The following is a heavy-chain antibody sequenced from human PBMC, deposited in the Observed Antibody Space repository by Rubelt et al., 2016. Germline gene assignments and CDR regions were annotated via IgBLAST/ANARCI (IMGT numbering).Heavy chain of an antibody. D-gene: IGHD3-22*01. Sequence: GLVQPGGSLRLSCAASGFTFSSYSMNWVRQAPGKGLEWIGSIYYSGSTYYNPSLKSRVTISVDTSKNQFSLKLSSVTAADTAVYYCARLSSSGFPACWGQGTLVTVSS. V-gene: IGHV4-39*01. CDR1: GFTFSSYSMN. J-gene: IGHJ4*02. CDR2: IYYSGST. CDR3: ARLSSSGFPAC.